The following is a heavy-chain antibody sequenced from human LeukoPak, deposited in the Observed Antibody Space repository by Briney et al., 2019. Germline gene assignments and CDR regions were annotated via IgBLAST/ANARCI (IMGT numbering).Heavy chain of an antibody. CDR3: AKQPPQYYGMDV. Sequence: SETLSLTCTVSGGSFSNYYWSWIRQPAGKGLEWIGRIYTSGSTNYNPSVKSRVTMSVDTSNNQFSLKLTSVTAADTAVYYCAKQPPQYYGMDVWGQGTTVTVSS. CDR1: GGSFSNYY. CDR2: IYTSGST. V-gene: IGHV4-4*07. D-gene: IGHD1-14*01. J-gene: IGHJ6*02.